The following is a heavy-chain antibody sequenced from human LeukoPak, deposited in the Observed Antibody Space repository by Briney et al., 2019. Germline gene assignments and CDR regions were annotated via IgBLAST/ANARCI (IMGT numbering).Heavy chain of an antibody. D-gene: IGHD2-21*01. Sequence: ASVKVSCKASGYTFTSYGISWVRQAPGQGPEWMGRIIPNSGATNYAQNFQGRVTMTRDTSISTAYMELSRLSPDDTAVYYCARGISGGFDIWGQGTKVTVSS. CDR1: GYTFTSYG. CDR2: IIPNSGAT. J-gene: IGHJ3*02. V-gene: IGHV1-2*06. CDR3: ARGISGGFDI.